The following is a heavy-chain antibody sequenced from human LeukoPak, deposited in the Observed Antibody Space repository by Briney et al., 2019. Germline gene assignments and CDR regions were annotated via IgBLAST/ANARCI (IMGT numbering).Heavy chain of an antibody. V-gene: IGHV3-23*01. CDR2: ISGSGGST. J-gene: IGHJ4*02. D-gene: IGHD3-22*01. CDR1: GFTFSSYA. Sequence: GGSLRLSCAASGFTFSSYAMSWVRQAPGKGLEWVSAISGSGGSTYYADSVKGRFTISRDNAKNSLYLQMNSLRAEDTAVYYCARDPDDGSGYPHPYFDYWGQGTLVTVSS. CDR3: ARDPDDGSGYPHPYFDY.